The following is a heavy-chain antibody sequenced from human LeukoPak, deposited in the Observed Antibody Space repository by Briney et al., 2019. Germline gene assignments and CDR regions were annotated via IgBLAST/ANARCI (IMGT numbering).Heavy chain of an antibody. CDR2: ISSSSRFI. CDR1: GISFSNYS. Sequence: GGSLRLSCAASGISFSNYSMNWVRQAPGKGLEWVSLISSSSRFIYYGDSVKGRFTISRDNAKKSLYLQMNSLRAEDTAVYYCARGPRLDYFDYWGQGTLVTVSS. J-gene: IGHJ4*02. CDR3: ARGPRLDYFDY. V-gene: IGHV3-21*01.